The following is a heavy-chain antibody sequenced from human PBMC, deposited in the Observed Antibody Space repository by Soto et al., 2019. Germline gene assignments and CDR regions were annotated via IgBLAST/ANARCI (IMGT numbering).Heavy chain of an antibody. CDR1: GGTFSSYA. CDR3: ARDVLSWPQAYYYGMDV. V-gene: IGHV1-69*01. J-gene: IGHJ6*02. D-gene: IGHD6-13*01. CDR2: IIPIFGTA. Sequence: QVQLVQSGAEVKKPGSSVKVSCKASGGTFSSYAISWVRQAPGQGLEWMGGIIPIFGTANYAQKFQGRVTITADESTSTAYMELSSLRSEDTAVYYCARDVLSWPQAYYYGMDVWGQGTTVTVSS.